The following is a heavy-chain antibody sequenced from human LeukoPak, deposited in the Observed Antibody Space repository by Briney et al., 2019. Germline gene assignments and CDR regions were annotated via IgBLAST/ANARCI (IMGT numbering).Heavy chain of an antibody. D-gene: IGHD6-13*01. CDR3: ATERGEVAAAGTLFDY. CDR2: FDPEDGET. Sequence: ASVKVSCKASGGTFSSYAISWVRQAPGKGLEWMGGFDPEDGETIYAQKFQGRVTMTEDTSTDTAYIKLSSLRSEDTAVYYCATERGEVAAAGTLFDYWGQGTLVTVSS. CDR1: GGTFSSYA. J-gene: IGHJ4*02. V-gene: IGHV1-24*01.